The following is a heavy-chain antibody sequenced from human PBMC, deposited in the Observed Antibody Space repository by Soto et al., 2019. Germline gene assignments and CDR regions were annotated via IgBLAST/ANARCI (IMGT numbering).Heavy chain of an antibody. CDR3: ARDLPPVDY. CDR2: ISAYNGNT. CDR1: GYTFSSYF. Sequence: QVQLVQSGAEVKKPGASVKVSCKASGYTFSSYFISWVRQSPGQGLEWMGWISAYNGNTNYAQNLQGRVTITTDTSTSTAYIELRSLRSDDTAVYYFARDLPPVDYWGQGTLVTVSS. V-gene: IGHV1-18*01. J-gene: IGHJ4*02.